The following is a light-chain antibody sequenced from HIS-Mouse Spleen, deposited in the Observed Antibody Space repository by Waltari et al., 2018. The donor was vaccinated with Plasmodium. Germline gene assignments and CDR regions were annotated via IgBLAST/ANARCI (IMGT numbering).Light chain of an antibody. J-gene: IGLJ3*02. CDR1: ALTKKY. Sequence: SYELTQPPSVSVSPGQTARITCSGGALTKKYAYWYQQKSGQAPLLVIYEDSKRPSGIPERFSGSSSGTMATLTISGAQVEDEADYYCYSTDSSGNHRVFGGGTKLTVL. CDR2: EDS. CDR3: YSTDSSGNHRV. V-gene: IGLV3-10*01.